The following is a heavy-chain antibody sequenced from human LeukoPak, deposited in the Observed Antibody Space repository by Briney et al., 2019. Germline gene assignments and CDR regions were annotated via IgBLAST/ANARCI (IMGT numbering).Heavy chain of an antibody. CDR2: IYYSGST. D-gene: IGHD6-19*01. V-gene: IGHV4-59*01. CDR3: ARGGSSGWVDY. J-gene: IGHJ4*02. Sequence: SETLSLTCTVSGGSISSYYWSWIRRPPGKGLEWIGYIYYSGSTNYNPSLKSQVTISIGTSKNQFSLKLSSVTAADTAVYYCARGGSSGWVDYWGQGTLVTVSS. CDR1: GGSISSYY.